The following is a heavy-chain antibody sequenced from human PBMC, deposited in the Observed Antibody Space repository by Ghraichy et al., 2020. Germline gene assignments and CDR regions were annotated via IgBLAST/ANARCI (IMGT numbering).Heavy chain of an antibody. J-gene: IGHJ6*02. D-gene: IGHD2-2*01. CDR1: GFTFSDYF. Sequence: GESLNISCAASGFTFSDYFMNWVRQAPGKGLEWISSISSSRIYIYYADSVRGRFTISRDDAQNSLYLEMNSLRAEDTAVYYCARDHCTSSSCLEGYYYGMDVWGQGTTVSVSS. V-gene: IGHV3-21*01. CDR2: ISSSRIYI. CDR3: ARDHCTSSSCLEGYYYGMDV.